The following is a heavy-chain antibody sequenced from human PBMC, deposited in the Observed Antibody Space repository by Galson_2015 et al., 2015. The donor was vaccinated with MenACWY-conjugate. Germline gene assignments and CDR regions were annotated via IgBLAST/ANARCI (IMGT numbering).Heavy chain of an antibody. CDR3: ARASLGYGNDFFDL. Sequence: SVKVSCKASGYTFATYAIHWVRQAPGQRLEYLGWINAGNGNTRSAQKLQGRVTITRDTSANTAYMELSSLRSEDTAEYYCARASLGYGNDFFDLWGREPWSLSPQ. D-gene: IGHD5-18*01. V-gene: IGHV1-3*01. J-gene: IGHJ4*02. CDR2: INAGNGNT. CDR1: GYTFATYA.